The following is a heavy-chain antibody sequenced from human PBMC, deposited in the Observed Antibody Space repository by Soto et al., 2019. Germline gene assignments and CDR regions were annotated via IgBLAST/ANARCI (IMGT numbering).Heavy chain of an antibody. D-gene: IGHD2-15*01. CDR3: ARHHFYCTGGSCYLQAYHYYGLDV. CDR2: IYYSGST. CDR1: GGSISSYY. Sequence: SETLSLTCTVSGGSISSYYWSWIRQPPGKGLEWIGYIYYSGSTNYNPSLKSRVTISVDTSKNQFSLKLSSVTAADTAVYYCARHHFYCTGGSCYLQAYHYYGLDVWGQGTTVTVSS. J-gene: IGHJ6*02. V-gene: IGHV4-59*08.